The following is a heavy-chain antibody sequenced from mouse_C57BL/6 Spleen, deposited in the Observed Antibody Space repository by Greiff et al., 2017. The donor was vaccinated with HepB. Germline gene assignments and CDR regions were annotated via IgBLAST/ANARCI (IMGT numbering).Heavy chain of an antibody. CDR3: ARINEIVATYCDD. Sequence: QVQLQQPGADLVKAGASVKMSCKASGYTFTSYWMHWVKQRLGQGLEWFAETTPTNGRTYYNEKFKSKATLTVDKSSSTAYMLLSGPTFEDSAVYDCARINEIVATYCDDWGQGTTLTGAS. J-gene: IGHJ2*01. CDR1: GYTFTSYW. D-gene: IGHD1-1*01. V-gene: IGHV1S81*02. CDR2: TTPTNGRT.